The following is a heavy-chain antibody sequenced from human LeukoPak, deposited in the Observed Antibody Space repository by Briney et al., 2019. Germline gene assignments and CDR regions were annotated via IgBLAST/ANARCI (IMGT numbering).Heavy chain of an antibody. J-gene: IGHJ4*02. CDR2: ISSSSSTI. Sequence: PGGSQRLSCAASGFTFSGYAMNWVRQAPGKGLEWVSYISSSSSTIYYADSVRGRFTISRDNAKKSLFLQMNSLRAEDTAVYFCARASHFDCWGQGTLVTVSS. V-gene: IGHV3-48*01. CDR3: ARASHFDC. D-gene: IGHD6-6*01. CDR1: GFTFSGYA.